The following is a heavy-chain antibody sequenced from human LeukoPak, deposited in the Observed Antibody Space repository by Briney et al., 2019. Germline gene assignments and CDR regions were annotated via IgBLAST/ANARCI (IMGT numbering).Heavy chain of an antibody. CDR2: ISSSSSYI. CDR3: ARGRLQQLASPEYFQH. V-gene: IGHV3-21*01. CDR1: GFTFSSYS. D-gene: IGHD6-6*01. J-gene: IGHJ1*01. Sequence: PGGSLRLSCAASGFTFSSYSMNWVRQAPGKGLEWVSSISSSSSYIYYADSVKGRFTISRDNAKNSLYLQMNSLRAEDTAVYYCARGRLQQLASPEYFQHWGQGTLVTVSS.